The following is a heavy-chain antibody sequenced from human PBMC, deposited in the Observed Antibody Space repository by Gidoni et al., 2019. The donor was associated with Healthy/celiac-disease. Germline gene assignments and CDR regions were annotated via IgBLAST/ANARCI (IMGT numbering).Heavy chain of an antibody. J-gene: IGHJ4*02. D-gene: IGHD3-22*01. CDR2: ISYDGSNK. V-gene: IGHV3-30*18. CDR3: AKDMNYYDSSGWFDY. Sequence: QVQLVESGGGVVQPGRSLRLSCAASGFTFSSYGMHWVRQAPGKGLEWVAVISYDGSNKYYADSVKGRFTISRDNSKNTLYLQMNSLRAEDTAVYYCAKDMNYYDSSGWFDYWGQGTLVTVSS. CDR1: GFTFSSYG.